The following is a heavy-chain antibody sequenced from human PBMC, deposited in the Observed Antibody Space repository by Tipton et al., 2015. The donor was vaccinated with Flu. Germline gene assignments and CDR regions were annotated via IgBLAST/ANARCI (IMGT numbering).Heavy chain of an antibody. V-gene: IGHV3-21*01. CDR3: ARGVNDILTGYSLNWFDS. D-gene: IGHD3-9*01. CDR1: GFTFSNYN. Sequence: LRLSCAASGFTFSNYNMNWVRQAPGKGLEWVSSISSSTSYIYYADSVKGRFTISRDNAKNSLYLQMNSLRAEDTAVYYCARGVNDILTGYSLNWFDSWGQGTLVTVSS. CDR2: ISSSTSYI. J-gene: IGHJ5*01.